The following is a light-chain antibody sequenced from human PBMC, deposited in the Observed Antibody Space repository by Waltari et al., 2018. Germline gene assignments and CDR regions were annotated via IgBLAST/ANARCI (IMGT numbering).Light chain of an antibody. CDR2: EVS. J-gene: IGLJ1*01. V-gene: IGLV2-8*01. CDR3: SSYAGSKYV. Sequence: QSALTQLPSASGSPGQSVTISCPGPSTHVGAYNFAPWYQQHPGKAPKPMVYEVSKRPSGVPDRFSGSKSGNTASLTVSGLQAEDEADYFCSSYAGSKYVFGTGTKLTVL. CDR1: STHVGAYNF.